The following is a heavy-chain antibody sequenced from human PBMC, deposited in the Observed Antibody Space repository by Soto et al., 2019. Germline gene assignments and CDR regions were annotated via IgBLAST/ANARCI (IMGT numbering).Heavy chain of an antibody. CDR2: IKSDGSGT. J-gene: IGHJ4*02. CDR3: ARGDGDYYDGNGYLGRH. CDR1: GFTFSSYW. D-gene: IGHD3-22*01. V-gene: IGHV3-74*01. Sequence: EVQLVESGRGLVQPGGSLRLSCAASGFTFSSYWMHWVRQAPGKGLEWVSRIKSDGSGTTYADSVKGRLTISRDNAKNTRYLQMNSLRAEDTAVYYCARGDGDYYDGNGYLGRHWGQGTLVTVSS.